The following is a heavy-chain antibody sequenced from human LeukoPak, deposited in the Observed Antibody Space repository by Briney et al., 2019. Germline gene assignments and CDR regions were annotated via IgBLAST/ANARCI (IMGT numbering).Heavy chain of an antibody. V-gene: IGHV3-30*18. D-gene: IGHD6-13*01. CDR3: AKEEIAAAGTYYYYGMDV. Sequence: GRSLRLSCAASGFTFSSYGMHWVRQAPGKGLEWVAVISYDGSNKYYADSVKGRFTISRDNSKNTLYLQMNSLRAEDTAVYYCAKEEIAAAGTYYYYGMDVWGQGTTVTVSS. J-gene: IGHJ6*02. CDR2: ISYDGSNK. CDR1: GFTFSSYG.